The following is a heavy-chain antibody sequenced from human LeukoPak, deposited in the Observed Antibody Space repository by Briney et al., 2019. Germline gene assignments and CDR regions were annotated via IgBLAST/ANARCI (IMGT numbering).Heavy chain of an antibody. J-gene: IGHJ4*02. CDR2: IYTTGST. Sequence: SETLSLTCSVSGGSISSYWSWIRQPAGKGLEWIGRIYTTGSTNYNPSLRSRVTMSIDTSKNQFSLKLSSVTATDTAVYYCARDRGIIAAFDDWGQGTLVTVSS. CDR3: ARDRGIIAAFDD. D-gene: IGHD6-13*01. V-gene: IGHV4-4*07. CDR1: GGSISSY.